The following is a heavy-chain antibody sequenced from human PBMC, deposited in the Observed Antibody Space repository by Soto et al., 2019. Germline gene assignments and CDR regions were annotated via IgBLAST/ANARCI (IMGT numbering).Heavy chain of an antibody. D-gene: IGHD2-2*01. CDR1: GYNFSNHW. J-gene: IGHJ4*02. Sequence: GESLKISCVGSGYNFSNHWIGWVRQMPGKGLEWVGVIFPGDSDTRYSPSFQGQVTISADKSNSTAYLQWNSLRASDAAMYYCARRYCTSISCYSTFNFWGQGTLVTVSS. CDR2: IFPGDSDT. CDR3: ARRYCTSISCYSTFNF. V-gene: IGHV5-51*01.